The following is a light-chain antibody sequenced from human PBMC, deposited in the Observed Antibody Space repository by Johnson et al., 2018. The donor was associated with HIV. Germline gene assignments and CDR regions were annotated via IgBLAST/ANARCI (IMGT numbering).Light chain of an antibody. J-gene: IGLJ1*01. CDR3: ETWGSSLSADV. V-gene: IGLV1-51*02. CDR2: ENN. Sequence: QSVLTQPPSVSAAPGQKVTISCSGSTSSIGNNYVSWYQHLPGTAPKLLIYENNKRPSGIPARFSGSKSDTSATLGITGLQTGDEADYYCETWGSSLSADVFGTGTKFTVL. CDR1: TSSIGNNY.